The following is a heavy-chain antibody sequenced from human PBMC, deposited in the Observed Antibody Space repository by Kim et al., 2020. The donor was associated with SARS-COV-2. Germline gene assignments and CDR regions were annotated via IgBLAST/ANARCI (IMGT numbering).Heavy chain of an antibody. D-gene: IGHD2-15*01. CDR1: GGSFSGYY. Sequence: SETLSLTCAVYGGSFSGYYWSWIRQPPGKGLEWIGEINHSGSTNYNPSLKSRVTISVDPYKNQFSLKLSSVTAADTAVYYCARGPPYCSGGSCYSDGFDPWGQGTLVTVSS. J-gene: IGHJ5*02. CDR2: INHSGST. V-gene: IGHV4-34*01. CDR3: ARGPPYCSGGSCYSDGFDP.